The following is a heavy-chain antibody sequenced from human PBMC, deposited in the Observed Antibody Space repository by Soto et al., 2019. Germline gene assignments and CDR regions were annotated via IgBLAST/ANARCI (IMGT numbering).Heavy chain of an antibody. Sequence: GGSLRLSCAASGFTFSSYGMHWVRQAPGKGLEWVAVIWYDGSNKYYADSVKGRFTISRDNSKNTLYLQMNSLRAEDTAVYYCARDGGLAAAGHYYYGMDVWGQGTTVTVSS. V-gene: IGHV3-33*01. D-gene: IGHD6-13*01. CDR3: ARDGGLAAAGHYYYGMDV. CDR1: GFTFSSYG. CDR2: IWYDGSNK. J-gene: IGHJ6*02.